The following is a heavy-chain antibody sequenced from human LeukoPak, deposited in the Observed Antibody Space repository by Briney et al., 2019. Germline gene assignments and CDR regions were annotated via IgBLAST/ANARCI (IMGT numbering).Heavy chain of an antibody. CDR2: IKQDGSEK. J-gene: IGHJ4*02. D-gene: IGHD5-18*01. V-gene: IGHV3-7*01. CDR3: ARDLSGVTGYTYGRGIDN. Sequence: GGSLRLSCAASGFTFSSYWMSWVRQAPGKGLEWVANIKQDGSEKYYVDSVKGRFTISRDNAKTSLYLQMNSLRAEDTAVYYCARDLSGVTGYTYGRGIDNWGQGTLVTVSS. CDR1: GFTFSSYW.